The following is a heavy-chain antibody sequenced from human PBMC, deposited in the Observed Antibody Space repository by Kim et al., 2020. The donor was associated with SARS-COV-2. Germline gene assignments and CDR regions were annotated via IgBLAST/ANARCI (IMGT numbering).Heavy chain of an antibody. Sequence: ASVKVSCKASGYTFTNYAMNWVRQAPGQGLEWMGWINTNTGNPTYAQGFTGRFVFSLDTSVSTAYLQISSLKAEDTAVYYCARGAPATIFGVVIPYYYYYYYMDVWGKGTTVTVSS. D-gene: IGHD3-3*01. CDR1: GYTFTNYA. CDR3: ARGAPATIFGVVIPYYYYYYYMDV. V-gene: IGHV7-4-1*02. J-gene: IGHJ6*03. CDR2: INTNTGNP.